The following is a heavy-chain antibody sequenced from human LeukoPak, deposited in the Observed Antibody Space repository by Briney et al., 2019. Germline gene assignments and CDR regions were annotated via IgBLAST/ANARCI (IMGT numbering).Heavy chain of an antibody. Sequence: GGSLRLSCAASGFTFSSYGMHWVRQAPGKGLEWVAVISYDGSNKYYADSVKGQFTISRDNSKSTLYLQMNSLRAEDTAVYYCAKEFYYDSSGYYPTLDYWGQGTLVTVSS. CDR3: AKEFYYDSSGYYPTLDY. D-gene: IGHD3-22*01. V-gene: IGHV3-30*18. CDR1: GFTFSSYG. J-gene: IGHJ4*02. CDR2: ISYDGSNK.